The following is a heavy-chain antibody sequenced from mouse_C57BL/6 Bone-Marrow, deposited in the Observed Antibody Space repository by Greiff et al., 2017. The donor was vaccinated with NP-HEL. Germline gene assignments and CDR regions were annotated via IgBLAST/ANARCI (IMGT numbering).Heavy chain of an antibody. J-gene: IGHJ1*03. V-gene: IGHV1-69*01. Sequence: VQLQQPGAELVMPGASVKLSCKASGYTFTSYWMHWVKQRPGQGLEWIGEIDPSDSYTNYNQKFKGKSTLTVDKSSSTAYMQLSSLTSEDSAVYYCARFLGYFDVWGTGTTVTVSS. CDR3: ARFLGYFDV. CDR2: IDPSDSYT. CDR1: GYTFTSYW.